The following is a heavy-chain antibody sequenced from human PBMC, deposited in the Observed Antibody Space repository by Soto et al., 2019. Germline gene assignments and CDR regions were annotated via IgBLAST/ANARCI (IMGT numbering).Heavy chain of an antibody. CDR1: GFTFSIYA. Sequence: PGGSLRLSCSASGFTFSIYAMHWVRQAPGEGQGLRRGLEWVSVIYSGGTTFYADSVKGRFTISRDNSKNTLYLQMNSLRAEDTAVYYCHGYGYWGQGTLVTVSS. V-gene: IGHV3-53*01. D-gene: IGHD5-12*01. CDR3: HGYGY. CDR2: IYSGGTT. J-gene: IGHJ4*02.